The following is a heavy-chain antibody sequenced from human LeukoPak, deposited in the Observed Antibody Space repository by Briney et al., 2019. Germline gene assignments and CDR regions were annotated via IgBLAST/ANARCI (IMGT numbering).Heavy chain of an antibody. CDR2: ISSSSSYI. Sequence: GGSLRLSCAASGFTFSSYSMDWVRQAPGKGLEWVSSISSSSSYIYYADSVKGRFTISRDNAKNPLYLQMNSLRAEDTAVYYCARDGKYYYDSSGYYYDWILDYWGQGTLVTVSS. CDR3: ARDGKYYYDSSGYYYDWILDY. CDR1: GFTFSSYS. V-gene: IGHV3-21*01. J-gene: IGHJ4*02. D-gene: IGHD3-22*01.